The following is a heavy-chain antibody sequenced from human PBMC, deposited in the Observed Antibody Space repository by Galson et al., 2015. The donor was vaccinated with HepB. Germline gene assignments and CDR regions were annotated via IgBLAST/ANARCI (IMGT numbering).Heavy chain of an antibody. Sequence: SLRLSCAASGFTFSSYGMHWVRQAPGKGLEWVAVIWYDGSNKYYADSVKGRFTISRDNSKNTLYLQMNSLRAEDTAVYYCARGTPPVGHYMDVWGKGTTVTVSS. CDR3: ARGTPPVGHYMDV. CDR2: IWYDGSNK. J-gene: IGHJ6*03. CDR1: GFTFSSYG. D-gene: IGHD1-1*01. V-gene: IGHV3-33*01.